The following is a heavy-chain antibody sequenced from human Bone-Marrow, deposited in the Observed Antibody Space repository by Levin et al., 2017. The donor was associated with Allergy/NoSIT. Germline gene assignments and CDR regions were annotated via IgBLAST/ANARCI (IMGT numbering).Heavy chain of an antibody. CDR1: AFTFSDHY. V-gene: IGHV3-72*01. Sequence: PGGSLRLSCVVSAFTFSDHYMDWVRQAPGKGLEWVGRSRNKAKSYTIEYAASVKGRFTISRDDSKNSLYLQMNSLHPEDTAVYYCARGPTVTFNYHYGMDVWGQGTTVTVSS. D-gene: IGHD4-17*01. CDR2: SRNKAKSYTI. CDR3: ARGPTVTFNYHYGMDV. J-gene: IGHJ6*02.